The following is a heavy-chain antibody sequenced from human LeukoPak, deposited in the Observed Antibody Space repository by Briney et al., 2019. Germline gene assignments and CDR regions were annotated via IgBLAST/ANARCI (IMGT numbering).Heavy chain of an antibody. D-gene: IGHD6-13*01. J-gene: IGHJ5*02. Sequence: GGSLRLSCVGSGFRFSGYSMNWVRQAPGKGLEWVSSISSSSSFIYYADSVKGRFTISRDNAKNSLYLQMNSLRAEDTAVYYCARDLLLYSSSYDPWGQGTLVTVSS. CDR2: ISSSSSFI. CDR1: GFRFSGYS. CDR3: ARDLLLYSSSYDP. V-gene: IGHV3-21*01.